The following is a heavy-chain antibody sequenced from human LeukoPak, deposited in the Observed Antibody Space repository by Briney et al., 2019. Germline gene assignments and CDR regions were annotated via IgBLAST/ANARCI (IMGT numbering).Heavy chain of an antibody. CDR2: ISSSGSII. Sequence: GGSLRLSCAASGFTVSSNYMSWVRQAPGKGLEWVSYISSSGSIIYYADSVKGRFTISRDNAKNSLYLQMNSLRAEDTAVYYCAKDIVGGGDDYWGQGTLVIVSS. D-gene: IGHD2-21*02. V-gene: IGHV3-11*04. CDR3: AKDIVGGGDDY. J-gene: IGHJ4*02. CDR1: GFTVSSNY.